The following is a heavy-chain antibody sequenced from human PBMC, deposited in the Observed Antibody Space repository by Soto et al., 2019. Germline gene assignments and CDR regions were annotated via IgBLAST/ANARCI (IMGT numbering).Heavy chain of an antibody. D-gene: IGHD3-22*01. Sequence: QVQLVESGGGVVQPGRSLRLSCAASGFTFSSYGMHWVRQAPGKGLEWVAVIWYDGSNKYYADSVKGRFTISRDNSKNTLYLQMNSLRAEDTAVYYWARDLSYDSSGYGYYWGQGTLVTVSS. CDR3: ARDLSYDSSGYGYY. CDR2: IWYDGSNK. CDR1: GFTFSSYG. J-gene: IGHJ4*02. V-gene: IGHV3-33*01.